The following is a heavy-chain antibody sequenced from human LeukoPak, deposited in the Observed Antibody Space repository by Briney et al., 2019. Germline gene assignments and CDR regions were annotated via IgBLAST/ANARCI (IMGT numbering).Heavy chain of an antibody. CDR2: IYTSGST. J-gene: IGHJ6*04. CDR3: ARFAVLVWFGEGDV. V-gene: IGHV4-4*07. Sequence: PSETLSLTCTVSGGSISSYYWSWIRQPAGKGLEWIGRIYTSGSTTYNPSLKSRVTMSVDTSKNQFSLKLSSVTAADTAVYYCARFAVLVWFGEGDVWGKGTTVTISS. CDR1: GGSISSYY. D-gene: IGHD3-10*01.